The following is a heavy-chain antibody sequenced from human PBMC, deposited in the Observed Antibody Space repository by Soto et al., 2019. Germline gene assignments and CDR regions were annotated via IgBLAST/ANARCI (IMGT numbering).Heavy chain of an antibody. Sequence: SETLSLTCAVYGGSFSGYYWSWIRQPPGKGLEWIGEINHSGSTNYNPSLKSRVTISVDTSKNQFSLKLSSVTAADTAVYYCARVGDIVVVVADLSWFDPWGQGTLVTVSS. D-gene: IGHD2-15*01. CDR1: GGSFSGYY. J-gene: IGHJ5*02. CDR2: INHSGST. CDR3: ARVGDIVVVVADLSWFDP. V-gene: IGHV4-34*01.